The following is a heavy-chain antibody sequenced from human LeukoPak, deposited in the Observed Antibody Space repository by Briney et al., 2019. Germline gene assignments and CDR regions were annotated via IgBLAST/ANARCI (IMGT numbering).Heavy chain of an antibody. D-gene: IGHD3-22*01. CDR1: GGSISSSSYY. CDR2: IYYSGTS. Sequence: SETLSLTCTVSGGSISSSSYYWGWIRQPPGKGLEWIGSIYYSGTSSYNPSLKSRLTISVDTSKNQFSLKLSSVTAADTAVYYCARGPPTRYYYDSSGYYHYWGQGTLVTVSS. CDR3: ARGPPTRYYYDSSGYYHY. V-gene: IGHV4-39*01. J-gene: IGHJ4*02.